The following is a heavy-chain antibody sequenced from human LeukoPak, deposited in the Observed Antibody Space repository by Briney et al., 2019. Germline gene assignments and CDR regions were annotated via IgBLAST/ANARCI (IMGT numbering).Heavy chain of an antibody. Sequence: SGTLSLTCTVSGGSISSSSYYWGWIRQPPGKGLEWIGSIYYSGSTYYNPSLKSRVTISVDTSKNQFSLKLSSVTAADTAVYYCARRPVPAAIVYYYYYMDVWGKGTTVTVSS. D-gene: IGHD2-2*02. CDR1: GGSISSSSYY. CDR3: ARRPVPAAIVYYYYYMDV. J-gene: IGHJ6*03. V-gene: IGHV4-39*01. CDR2: IYYSGST.